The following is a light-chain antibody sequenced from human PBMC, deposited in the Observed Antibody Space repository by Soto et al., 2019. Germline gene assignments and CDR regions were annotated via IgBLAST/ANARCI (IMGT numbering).Light chain of an antibody. CDR3: QQYGAYTLT. Sequence: EIVFTQSPGTLSLSPGERATLSCRASQSVRSTYLAWYQQKPGLAPRLVIFGVSNRDTGIPDMFSGSGSGTEFTRTISRLEPEDFEVDYCQQYGAYTLTFGGGTQVDI. J-gene: IGKJ4*01. CDR1: QSVRSTY. V-gene: IGKV3-20*01. CDR2: GVS.